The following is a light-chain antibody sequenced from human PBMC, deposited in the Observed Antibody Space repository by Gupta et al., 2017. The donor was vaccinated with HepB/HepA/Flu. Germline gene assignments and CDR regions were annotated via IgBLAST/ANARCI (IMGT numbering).Light chain of an antibody. CDR1: QSILYSSNNKNY. V-gene: IGKV4-1*01. J-gene: IGKJ1*01. CDR2: WAS. Sequence: DIVMTQSPDSLAVSLGERATINCKSSQSILYSSNNKNYLAWHQQKPGQPPKLLIYWASTRESGVPDRFSGSGSGTDFTLTISSLQAEDVAVYYCQQYYRTLRTFGQGTKVEIK. CDR3: QQYYRTLRT.